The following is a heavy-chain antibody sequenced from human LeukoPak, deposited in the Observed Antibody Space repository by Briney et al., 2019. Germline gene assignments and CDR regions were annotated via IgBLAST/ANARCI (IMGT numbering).Heavy chain of an antibody. D-gene: IGHD6-13*01. CDR1: GGSFSGYY. V-gene: IGHV4-34*01. J-gene: IGHJ6*03. CDR3: ARIAAAGTMGYYYYYMDV. Sequence: SETLSLTCAVYGGSFSGYYWSWIRQPPGKGLEWIGEINHSGSTNYNPSLKSRVTISVDKSKNQFSLKLSSVTAADTAVYYCARIAAAGTMGYYYYYMDVWGKGTTVTVSS. CDR2: INHSGST.